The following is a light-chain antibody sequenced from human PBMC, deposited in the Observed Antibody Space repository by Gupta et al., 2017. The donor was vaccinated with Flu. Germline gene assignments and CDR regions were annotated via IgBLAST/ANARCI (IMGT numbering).Light chain of an antibody. Sequence: EIVLTQSPGTLSLSPGERATLSCRASRRVSSSYLAWYQQKPGQAPRLLIYGASSRATGIPDRFSGSGSGTDFTLTISRLEPEDLAVYYCQQYGSSPSTFGQGTRLEIK. CDR3: QQYGSSPST. CDR2: GAS. J-gene: IGKJ5*01. CDR1: RRVSSSY. V-gene: IGKV3-20*01.